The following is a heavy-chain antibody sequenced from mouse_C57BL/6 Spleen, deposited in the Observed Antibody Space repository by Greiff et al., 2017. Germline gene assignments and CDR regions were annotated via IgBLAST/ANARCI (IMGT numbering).Heavy chain of an antibody. CDR1: GYTFTSYW. V-gene: IGHV1-52*01. CDR3: ARGGVYSNYVGYYFDY. D-gene: IGHD2-5*01. J-gene: IGHJ2*01. Sequence: QVQLQQPGAELVRPGSSVKLSCKASGYTFTSYWMHWVKQRPIQGLEWIGNIDPSDSETHYNQKFKDKATLTVDKSSSTAYMQLSSLTSEDSAVYYCARGGVYSNYVGYYFDYWGQGTTLTVSS. CDR2: IDPSDSET.